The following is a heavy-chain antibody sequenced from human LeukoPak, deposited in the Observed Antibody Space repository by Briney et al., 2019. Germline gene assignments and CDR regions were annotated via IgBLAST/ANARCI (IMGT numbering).Heavy chain of an antibody. D-gene: IGHD3-10*01. CDR1: GYTFTSYD. CDR3: ARTYYYGSGSPTNWFDP. V-gene: IGHV1-8*03. J-gene: IGHJ5*02. CDR2: MNSNSGNT. Sequence: ASVKVSCKASGYTFTSYDINWVRQATGQGLEWMGWMNSNSGNTGYAQKFQGRVTITRSTSISTAYMELSSLRSEDTAVYYCARTYYYGSGSPTNWFDPWGQGTLVTVSS.